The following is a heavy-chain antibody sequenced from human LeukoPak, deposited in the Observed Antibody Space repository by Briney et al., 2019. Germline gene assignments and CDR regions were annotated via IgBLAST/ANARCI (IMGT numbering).Heavy chain of an antibody. Sequence: GSLRLSCAASGFTFSSYSMNWVRQTPGKGLEWVGSIYYNGDTYYNPSFKSRVSMSVDTAKNQISLILTSMTAADTAVYYCSREGYSCPNWFDTWGQGTLVTVSS. D-gene: IGHD4-11*01. J-gene: IGHJ5*02. V-gene: IGHV4-39*07. CDR1: GFTFSSYS. CDR3: SREGYSCPNWFDT. CDR2: IYYNGDT.